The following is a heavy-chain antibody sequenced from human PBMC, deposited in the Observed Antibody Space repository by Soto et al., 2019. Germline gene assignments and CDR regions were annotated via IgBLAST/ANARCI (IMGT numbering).Heavy chain of an antibody. V-gene: IGHV1-69*13. CDR1: GGTFSSYA. CDR3: AWAVAGTWDTFDY. J-gene: IGHJ4*02. Sequence: SVKVSCKASGGTFSSYAISWVRQAPGQGLEWMGGIIPIFGTANYAQKFQGRVTITADESTSTAYMELSSLRSEATAVYYCAWAVAGTWDTFDYWGQATLVTVSS. CDR2: IIPIFGTA. D-gene: IGHD6-19*01.